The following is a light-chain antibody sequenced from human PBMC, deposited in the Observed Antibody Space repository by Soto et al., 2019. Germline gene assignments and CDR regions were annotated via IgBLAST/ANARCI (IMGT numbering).Light chain of an antibody. CDR3: QQYCSSPWT. CDR1: QSVSSSY. Sequence: EIVLTQSPGTLSLSPGERATLSCRASQSVSSSYLAWYQQKPGQAPRLLIYGASSRATGIPDRFSGSGSGTDFTLTISRLEPEDFAVYYCQQYCSSPWTFGQGTKWIS. V-gene: IGKV3-20*01. J-gene: IGKJ1*01. CDR2: GAS.